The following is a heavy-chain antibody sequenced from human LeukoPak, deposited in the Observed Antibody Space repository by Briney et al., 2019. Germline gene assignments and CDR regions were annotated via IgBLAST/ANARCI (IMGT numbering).Heavy chain of an antibody. CDR3: ARIYSGSYSDY. V-gene: IGHV3-48*01. CDR1: GFTFSTYT. D-gene: IGHD1-26*01. Sequence: GGSLRLSCAASGFTFSTYTMNWVRQAPGRGLEWVSCISSSSTTISYADSVKGRFTISRDNSKNTLYLQMSSLRAEDTAVYYCARIYSGSYSDYWGQGTLVTVSS. J-gene: IGHJ4*02. CDR2: ISSSSTTI.